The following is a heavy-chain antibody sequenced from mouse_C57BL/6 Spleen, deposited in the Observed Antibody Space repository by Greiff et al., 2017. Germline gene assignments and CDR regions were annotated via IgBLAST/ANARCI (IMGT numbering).Heavy chain of an antibody. CDR2: ISDGGSYT. J-gene: IGHJ3*01. D-gene: IGHD1-1*01. V-gene: IGHV5-4*01. Sequence: EVQVVESGGGLVKPGGSLKLSCAASGFTFSSYAMSWVRQTPEKRLEWVATISDGGSYTYYPDNVKGRFTISRDNAKNNLYLQMSHLKSEDTAMYYCARVGSSSFAYWGQGTLVTVSA. CDR3: ARVGSSSFAY. CDR1: GFTFSSYA.